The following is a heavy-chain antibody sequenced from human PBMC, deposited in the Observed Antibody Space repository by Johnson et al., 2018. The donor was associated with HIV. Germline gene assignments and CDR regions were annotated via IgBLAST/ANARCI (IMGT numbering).Heavy chain of an antibody. CDR2: IKQDGSEK. D-gene: IGHD2-8*02. J-gene: IGHJ3*02. Sequence: VQLVESGGGLVQPGGSLRLSCAASGFTFSSYWMSWVRQAPGKGLEWVANIKQDGSEKYYVDSVKGRFTISRDNAKNSLYLQMNSLRAEDTAVYYCAKDLDRELLALWAFHTWGQGTVVTVSS. CDR3: AKDLDRELLALWAFHT. CDR1: GFTFSSYW. V-gene: IGHV3-7*01.